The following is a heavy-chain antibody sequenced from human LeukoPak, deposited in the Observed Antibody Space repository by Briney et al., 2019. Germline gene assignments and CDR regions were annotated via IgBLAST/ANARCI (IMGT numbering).Heavy chain of an antibody. CDR1: GGSISSGTYY. CDR2: IYTSGST. Sequence: SQTLSLTCTVTGGSISSGTYYWSWIRQPAGNGLEWIGRIYTSGSTNYNPSLKSRVTISVDTSKNQFSLKLSSVTAADTAVYYCARGFDGGVAPARLDYWGQGTLVTVSS. CDR3: ARGFDGGVAPARLDY. D-gene: IGHD2-15*01. J-gene: IGHJ4*02. V-gene: IGHV4-61*02.